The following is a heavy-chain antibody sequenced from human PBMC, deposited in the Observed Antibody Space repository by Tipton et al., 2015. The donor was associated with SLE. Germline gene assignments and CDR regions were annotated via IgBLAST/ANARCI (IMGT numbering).Heavy chain of an antibody. CDR1: GGSFSGYY. Sequence: TLSLTCAVYGGSFSGYYWSWIRQPPGKGPEWIGEINHSGSTNYNPSLKSRVTISVDTSKNQFSLKLSSVTAADTAVYYCARVGYYDYVWGSYRPLDYWGQGTLVTVSS. CDR2: INHSGST. CDR3: ARVGYYDYVWGSYRPLDY. V-gene: IGHV4-34*01. D-gene: IGHD3-16*02. J-gene: IGHJ4*02.